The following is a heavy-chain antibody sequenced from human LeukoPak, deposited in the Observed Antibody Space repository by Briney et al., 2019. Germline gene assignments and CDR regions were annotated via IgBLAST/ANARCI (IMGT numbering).Heavy chain of an antibody. J-gene: IGHJ4*02. Sequence: PSETLSLTCAVYGGSFSGYYWSWTRQPPGKGREWTGEIKHRGSTNYNPSLKSRVTISVDTSKNQFSLMLISVTAADTAVYYCAKKEGYCSSASCRGGDYWGQGTLVTVSS. CDR1: GGSFSGYY. CDR2: IKHRGST. V-gene: IGHV4-34*01. CDR3: AKKEGYCSSASCRGGDY. D-gene: IGHD2-2*01.